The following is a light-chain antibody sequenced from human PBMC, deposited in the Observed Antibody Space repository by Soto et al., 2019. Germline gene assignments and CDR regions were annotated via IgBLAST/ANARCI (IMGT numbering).Light chain of an antibody. V-gene: IGKV1-16*02. CDR1: QGIRNY. CDR3: QQYNRLPYT. Sequence: DIQMTQSPSSLSASVGDRVTITCRASQGIRNYLAWFQQKPGKAPKSLIFAAFTLQNGVPSKFSGSGSGTDFTLTISSLQPEDSATSFCQQYNRLPYTFGQGTKLEIK. CDR2: AAF. J-gene: IGKJ2*01.